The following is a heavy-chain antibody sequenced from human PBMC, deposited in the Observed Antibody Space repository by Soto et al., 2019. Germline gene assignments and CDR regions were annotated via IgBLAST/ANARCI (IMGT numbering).Heavy chain of an antibody. D-gene: IGHD6-13*01. CDR3: ARDNKSRYRPQHNKAAAEYYYYYGMDV. CDR2: ISSSSSYT. Sequence: PGGSLRLSCAASGFTFSDYYMSWIRQAPGKGLEWVSYISSSSSYTNYADSVKGRFTISRDNAKNSLYLQMNSLRAEDTAVYYCARDNKSRYRPQHNKAAAEYYYYYGMDVWGQGTTVTVSS. V-gene: IGHV3-11*06. CDR1: GFTFSDYY. J-gene: IGHJ6*02.